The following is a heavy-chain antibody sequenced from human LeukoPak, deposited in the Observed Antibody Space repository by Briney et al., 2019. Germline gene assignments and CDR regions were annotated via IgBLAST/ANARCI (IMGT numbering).Heavy chain of an antibody. CDR1: GGFISSSSYY. V-gene: IGHV4-39*07. D-gene: IGHD1-26*01. J-gene: IGHJ4*02. Sequence: SETLSLTCTVSGGFISSSSYYRGWIRQPPGKGLEWIGSIYYSGSTYYNPSLKSRVTISVDTSKNQFSLRLSSVTAADTAVYYCARDRGGIRETFGYWGQGTLVTVSS. CDR2: IYYSGST. CDR3: ARDRGGIRETFGY.